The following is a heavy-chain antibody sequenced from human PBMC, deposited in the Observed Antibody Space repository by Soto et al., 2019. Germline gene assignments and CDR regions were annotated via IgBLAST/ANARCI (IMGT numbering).Heavy chain of an antibody. V-gene: IGHV3-15*07. Sequence: EVQLVESGGGLVEPGGSLRVSCGASGFTFTNAWMTWVRQAPGKGLEWVGRVKSKTESEATDYSAPVKGRFTISRDDSKNMLYLQMSSLKTEDTAVYYCTTSAGGRGYRYWGQGTLVTVSS. D-gene: IGHD5-18*01. CDR3: TTSAGGRGYRY. CDR1: GFTFTNAW. CDR2: VKSKTESEAT. J-gene: IGHJ4*02.